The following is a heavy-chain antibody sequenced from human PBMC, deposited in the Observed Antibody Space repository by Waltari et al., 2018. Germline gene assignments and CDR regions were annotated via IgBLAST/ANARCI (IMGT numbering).Heavy chain of an antibody. V-gene: IGHV1-46*01. CDR2: INPSGGST. CDR1: GYTFTSYY. J-gene: IGHJ3*02. CDR3: ARERGEYSSSRSRLDAFDI. Sequence: QVQLVQSGAEVKKPGASVKVSCKASGYTFTSYYMHWVRQAPGQGLEWMGIINPSGGSTSYAQKFQGRVTMNRDTSTSTVYMELSSLRSEDTAVYYCARERGEYSSSRSRLDAFDIWGQGTMVTVSS. D-gene: IGHD6-6*01.